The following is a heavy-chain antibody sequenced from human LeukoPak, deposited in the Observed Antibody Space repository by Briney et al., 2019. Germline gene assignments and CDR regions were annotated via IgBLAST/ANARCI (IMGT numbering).Heavy chain of an antibody. CDR2: IWPDDSGT. D-gene: IGHD2-15*01. J-gene: IGHJ3*02. V-gene: IGHV5-51*01. Sequence: GESLKISCKVSGYSFTSYWLGWVRQMPGKGLEWMGLIWPDDSGTRYSPSFQGQVTISADRSTSTAYLQWGSLKASDTAIYYCARHAGTLGSNNRRGAFDIWGQGTVVTVS. CDR3: ARHAGTLGSNNRRGAFDI. CDR1: GYSFTSYW.